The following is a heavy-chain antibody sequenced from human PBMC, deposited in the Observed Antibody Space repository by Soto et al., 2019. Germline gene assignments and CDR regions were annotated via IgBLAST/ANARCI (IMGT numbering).Heavy chain of an antibody. CDR3: TTDLYGARPGSQDHDY. D-gene: IGHD6-6*01. CDR2: IKSKTDGGTT. J-gene: IGHJ4*02. V-gene: IGHV3-15*01. CDR1: GFTFSNAW. Sequence: GGSLRLSCAASGFTFSNAWMSWVRQAPGKGLEWVGRIKSKTDGGTTDYAAPVKGRFTISRDDSKNTLYLQMNSLKTEDTAVYYCTTDLYGARPGSQDHDYWGQGTLVTVSS.